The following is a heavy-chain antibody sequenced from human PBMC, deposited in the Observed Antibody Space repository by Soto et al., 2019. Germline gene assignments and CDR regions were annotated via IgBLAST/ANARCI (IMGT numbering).Heavy chain of an antibody. V-gene: IGHV1-3*04. J-gene: IGHJ3*02. CDR2: INTGNDYT. Sequence: ASVKVSCKASGYILTNYAVRWVRLAPGQRLEWMGLINTGNDYTKYSQNFQGRVTITRDTSASTAYLELNSLTSEDTAVYYCARDFVNGVSDAFDIWGLGTIVTVSS. CDR1: GYILTNYA. D-gene: IGHD3-10*01. CDR3: ARDFVNGVSDAFDI.